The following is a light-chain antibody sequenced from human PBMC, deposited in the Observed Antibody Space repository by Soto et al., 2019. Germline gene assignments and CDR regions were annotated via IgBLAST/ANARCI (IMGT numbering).Light chain of an antibody. Sequence: DIVLTQSPATLSLSPGDRVTLSCRASQPVGRYLSWYQHSPGQGPRLLVYDASTRASGVPARFSGSGSETDFTLTISSLEPEDFAVYYCQQRLHWPITFGQGTRLEIK. CDR1: QPVGRY. V-gene: IGKV3-11*01. CDR3: QQRLHWPIT. CDR2: DAS. J-gene: IGKJ5*01.